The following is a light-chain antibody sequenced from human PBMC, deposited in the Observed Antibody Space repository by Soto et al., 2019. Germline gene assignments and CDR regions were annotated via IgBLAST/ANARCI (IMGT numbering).Light chain of an antibody. CDR3: QSYDSSLRGV. CDR1: SSNIGAGYD. V-gene: IGLV1-40*01. CDR2: DNS. Sequence: QSVLTQPPSVSGAPGQRVTISCTGSSSNIGAGYDVHWYPQLPGTAPKLLIYDNSNRPSGVPDRFSGSKSGTSASLAITGLQAEDEADYYCQSYDSSLRGVFGGGTKLTVL. J-gene: IGLJ2*01.